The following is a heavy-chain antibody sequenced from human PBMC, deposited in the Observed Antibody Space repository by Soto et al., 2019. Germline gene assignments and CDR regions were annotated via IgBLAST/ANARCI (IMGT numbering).Heavy chain of an antibody. D-gene: IGHD2-2*01. J-gene: IGHJ4*02. CDR1: GFTVSSNY. Sequence: HPGGPLRLSCAASGFTVSSNYMSWVRQAPGKGLEWVSVIYSGGSTYYADSVKGRFTISRHNSKNTLYLQMNSLRAEDTAVYYCASLSCSSTSCRQYWGQGTLVTVS. CDR2: IYSGGST. CDR3: ASLSCSSTSCRQY. V-gene: IGHV3-53*04.